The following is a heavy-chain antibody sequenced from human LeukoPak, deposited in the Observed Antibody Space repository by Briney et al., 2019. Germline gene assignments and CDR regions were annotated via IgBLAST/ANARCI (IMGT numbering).Heavy chain of an antibody. CDR2: IYYSGST. CDR1: GGSISSYY. D-gene: IGHD5-18*01. Sequence: PSETLSLTCTVSGGSISSYYWSWIRQPPAKGLELIGYIYYSGSTNYNPSLKSRVTISVDTSKNQFSLKLSSVTAADTAVYYCARVVYSYGSSFDYWGQGTLVTVSS. J-gene: IGHJ4*02. CDR3: ARVVYSYGSSFDY. V-gene: IGHV4-59*01.